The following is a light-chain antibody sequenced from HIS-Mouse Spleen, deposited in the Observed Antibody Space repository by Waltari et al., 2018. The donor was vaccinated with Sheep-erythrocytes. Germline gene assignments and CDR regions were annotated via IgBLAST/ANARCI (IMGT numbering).Light chain of an antibody. CDR1: SSDVGGYNY. CDR3: CSYAGSYNHV. CDR2: DVS. V-gene: IGLV2-11*01. Sequence: QSALTQPRSVSGSPGQSVTISCTGTSSDVGGYNYVSCCQQHPGKAPKLMIYDVSKRPSVSPERFSGAKSGNSASLPISGLQAEDEADYYCCSYAGSYNHVFATGTKVTVL. J-gene: IGLJ1*01.